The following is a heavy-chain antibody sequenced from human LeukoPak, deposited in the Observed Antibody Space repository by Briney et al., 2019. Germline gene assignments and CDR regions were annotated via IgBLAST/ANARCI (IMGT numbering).Heavy chain of an antibody. CDR1: GYTFTGYY. V-gene: IGHV1-2*02. CDR2: INPNTGDT. CDR3: ARDVVQKPFDY. D-gene: IGHD3-10*01. Sequence: GASVKVSCKASGYTFTGYYIHWVRQAPGQGLEWMGWINPNTGDTNYAQRFQGRVTMTRDMSINTAYMELSRLRSDDTAVYYCARDVVQKPFDYWGQGTLVTVSS. J-gene: IGHJ4*02.